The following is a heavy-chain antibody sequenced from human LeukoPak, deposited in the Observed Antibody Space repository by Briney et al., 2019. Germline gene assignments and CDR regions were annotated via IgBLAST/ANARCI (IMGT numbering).Heavy chain of an antibody. V-gene: IGHV4-39*01. D-gene: IGHD3-10*01. Sequence: PSETLSLTCTVSGGSISSSSYYWGWIRQPPGKGLEWIGSIYYSGSTYYNPSLKSRVTISVDTSKNQFSLKLSSVTAADTAVYYCARHPITMVRFTFDYWGQGTLVTVSS. J-gene: IGHJ4*02. CDR1: GGSISSSSYY. CDR2: IYYSGST. CDR3: ARHPITMVRFTFDY.